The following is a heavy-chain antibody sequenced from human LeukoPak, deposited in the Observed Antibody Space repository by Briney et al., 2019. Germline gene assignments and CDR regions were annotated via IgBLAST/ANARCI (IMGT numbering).Heavy chain of an antibody. V-gene: IGHV3-21*01. CDR3: SRELRPEYSFDY. Sequence: RGSLRLSCAASGFTFSSYSMNWVRQASGKGLEWVSSISSSSSYIYYADSVKGRFTISRDNAKNSLYLQMNSLRAEDTAVYFCSRELRPEYSFDYWGRGTQVTVYS. D-gene: IGHD1-14*01. J-gene: IGHJ4*02. CDR1: GFTFSSYS. CDR2: ISSSSSYI.